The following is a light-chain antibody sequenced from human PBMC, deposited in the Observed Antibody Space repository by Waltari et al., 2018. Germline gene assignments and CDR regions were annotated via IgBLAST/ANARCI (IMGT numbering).Light chain of an antibody. CDR3: QQYYSTPLT. CDR1: QSVLYSSNNRNC. V-gene: IGKV4-1*01. J-gene: IGKJ4*01. CDR2: WAS. Sequence: IVMTQSPDSLAVSLGERATINCKSSQSVLYSSNNRNCVAWFQQKPGQLPKLLISWASTRESGVPDRFSGSGSGTDFTLTISSLQAEDVAVYYCQQYYSTPLTFGGGTKVEIK.